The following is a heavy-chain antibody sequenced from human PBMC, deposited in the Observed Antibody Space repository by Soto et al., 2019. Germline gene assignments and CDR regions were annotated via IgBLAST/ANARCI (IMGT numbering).Heavy chain of an antibody. Sequence: PSETLSLTCAVSGVSIHNSHSFWGWIRQPPGKGLEFIANVYYSGGAHYNPSFKSRVTISVDTATNQVSLRMSSVTAADTAVYYCARDRGSSGWYYFDYWGQGSLVTVSS. CDR3: ARDRGSSGWYYFDY. J-gene: IGHJ4*02. D-gene: IGHD6-19*01. V-gene: IGHV4-39*02. CDR1: GVSIHNSHSF. CDR2: VYYSGGA.